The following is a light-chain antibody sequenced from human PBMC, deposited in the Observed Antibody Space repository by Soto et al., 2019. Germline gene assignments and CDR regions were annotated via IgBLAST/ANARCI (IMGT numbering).Light chain of an antibody. Sequence: EVVLTQSPDTLSLSPGERATLSCWASQSISSYLAWYQQKPGQAPRLLIYDASNRATGITARFSGGGSGTDFTLTISSIEPEDFAIYYCQQRSDWPTFGPGTKVEIK. V-gene: IGKV3-11*01. CDR2: DAS. J-gene: IGKJ3*01. CDR3: QQRSDWPT. CDR1: QSISSY.